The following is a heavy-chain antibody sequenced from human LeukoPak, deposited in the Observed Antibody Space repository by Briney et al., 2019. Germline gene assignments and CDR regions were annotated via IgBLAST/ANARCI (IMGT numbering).Heavy chain of an antibody. J-gene: IGHJ6*02. CDR1: GFTFSTYD. CDR2: ISSSSRTI. V-gene: IGHV3-48*01. Sequence: PGGSLRLSCAASGFTFSTYDMNWVRQAPGKGLEWVSYISSSSRTISYADSVKGRFTISRDNAKNSLYLQMNSPRAEDTAVYYCARLRYYAMDVWGQGTTVTAS. CDR3: ARLRYYAMDV.